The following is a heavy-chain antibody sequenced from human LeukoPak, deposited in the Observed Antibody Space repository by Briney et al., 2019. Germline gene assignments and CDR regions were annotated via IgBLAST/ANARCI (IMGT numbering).Heavy chain of an antibody. Sequence: GASVKVSCKASGYTLVNHGITWVRQAPGQGLEWMGWITPYNDKTNYAQRFQDRLTMTTETSTNTAYMELRSLRSDDTAVYYCARRAAVAGPRSYSFDIWGQGTMVTVSS. D-gene: IGHD6-19*01. V-gene: IGHV1-18*01. J-gene: IGHJ3*02. CDR2: ITPYNDKT. CDR1: GYTLVNHG. CDR3: ARRAAVAGPRSYSFDI.